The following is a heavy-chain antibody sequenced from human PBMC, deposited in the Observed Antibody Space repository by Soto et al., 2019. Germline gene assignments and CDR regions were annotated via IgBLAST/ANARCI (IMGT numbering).Heavy chain of an antibody. CDR1: GGSINSYY. CDR2: VYYSGTT. J-gene: IGHJ4*02. Sequence: QVQLQESGPGLVKPSETLSLTCTVSGGSINSYYWSWIRQSPGKGLEWIGYVYYSGTTYYNPSLPSRVTISVDTSQKQFSLKVRSVTAADTAIYFCARAGSTWRYFFEYWGQGSLVTVSS. CDR3: ARAGSTWRYFFEY. V-gene: IGHV4-59*01. D-gene: IGHD2-2*01.